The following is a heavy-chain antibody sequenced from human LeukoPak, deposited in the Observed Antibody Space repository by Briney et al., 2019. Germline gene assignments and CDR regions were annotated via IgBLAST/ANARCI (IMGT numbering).Heavy chain of an antibody. CDR1: GGSISSGGYY. V-gene: IGHV4-30-2*01. D-gene: IGHD2-2*01. CDR2: IYHSGST. CDR3: ATLVPQGGNFDL. Sequence: PSETLSLTCTVSGGSISSGGYYWSWIRQPPGKGLEWIGYIYHSGSTYYNPSLKSRVTISVDRSKNQFSLKLSSVTAADTAVYYCATLVPQGGNFDLWGRGTLVTVSS. J-gene: IGHJ2*01.